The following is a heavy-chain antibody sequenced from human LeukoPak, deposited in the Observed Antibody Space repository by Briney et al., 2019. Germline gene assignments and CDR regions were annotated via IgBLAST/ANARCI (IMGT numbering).Heavy chain of an antibody. CDR1: GFTFSSYA. D-gene: IGHD6-19*01. CDR3: AKGEKGIAVAGPSQYYFDC. CDR2: ISGSGDST. J-gene: IGHJ4*02. V-gene: IGHV3-23*01. Sequence: GGSLRLSCAASGFTFSSYAMSWVRQAPGKGLEWGSAISGSGDSTYYAHSVKGRFTISRDNSKNTLYLQMSSLRAEDTAVYYCAKGEKGIAVAGPSQYYFDCWGEGTLVTVSS.